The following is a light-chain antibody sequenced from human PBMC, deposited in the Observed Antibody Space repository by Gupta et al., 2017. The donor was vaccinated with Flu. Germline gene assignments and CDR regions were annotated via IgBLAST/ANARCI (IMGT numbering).Light chain of an antibody. V-gene: IGLV1-40*01. CDR2: DNN. CDR3: ESYDSIRTRAV. J-gene: IGLJ3*02. Sequence: VLMQLPSVSGAPAQRVTIPCTGGSSNFGSGFHVHWYQQFPGKAPKLLIYDNNSRPSGVPERFSGLRSGASASVVISGLLNEDAAEYHCESYDSIRTRAVFGGGTKLIVL. CDR1: SSNFGSGFH.